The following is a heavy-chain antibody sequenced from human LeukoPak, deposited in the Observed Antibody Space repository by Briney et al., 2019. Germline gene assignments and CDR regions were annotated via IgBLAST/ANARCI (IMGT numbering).Heavy chain of an antibody. CDR3: AKAGSYSYFDY. Sequence: GGSLRLSCAASGLTFSSYAMNWVRQAPGKGLEWASAISPSDSTYYADSVKGRFTISRDNSKNTLYLQVNSLRAEDTAVYYCAKAGSYSYFDYWGQGALVTVSS. CDR2: ISPSDST. V-gene: IGHV3-23*01. J-gene: IGHJ4*02. CDR1: GLTFSSYA. D-gene: IGHD1-26*01.